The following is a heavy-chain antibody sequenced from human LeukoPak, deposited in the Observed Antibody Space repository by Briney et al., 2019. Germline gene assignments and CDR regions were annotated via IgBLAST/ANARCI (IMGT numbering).Heavy chain of an antibody. V-gene: IGHV3-53*01. J-gene: IGHJ4*02. CDR3: ARVKGEPPAFDF. Sequence: GGSLRLSCAVSGFNVSSDYMTWVRQAPGKGLQWVSVLYTGGTTYYANSVKGRFTISRDNSKNTLYLQVNSLRAEDTAIYYCARVKGEPPAFDFWGKETLVTVSS. D-gene: IGHD1-26*01. CDR2: LYTGGTT. CDR1: GFNVSSDY.